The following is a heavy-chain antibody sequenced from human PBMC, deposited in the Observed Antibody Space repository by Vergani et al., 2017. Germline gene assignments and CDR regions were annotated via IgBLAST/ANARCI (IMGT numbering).Heavy chain of an antibody. CDR2: INHSGST. V-gene: IGHV4-34*01. Sequence: QVQLQQWGAGLLKPSETLSLTCAVYGGSFSGYYWSWIRQPPGKGLEWIGEINHSGSTNYNPSLKSRVTISVDTSKNQFSLNVTSVSAADTAVYYCARFHDDVFTVSASYIDYWGQGALVTVSS. CDR1: GGSFSGYY. CDR3: ARFHDDVFTVSASYIDY. D-gene: IGHD3-9*01. J-gene: IGHJ4*02.